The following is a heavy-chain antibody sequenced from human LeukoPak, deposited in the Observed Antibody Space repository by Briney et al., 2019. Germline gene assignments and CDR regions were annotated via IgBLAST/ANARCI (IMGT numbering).Heavy chain of an antibody. J-gene: IGHJ4*02. CDR1: GYTFTNYG. CDR3: ARDRDYGDYNTQDLFVY. CDR2: ISAYNGNT. D-gene: IGHD4-17*01. V-gene: IGHV1-18*01. Sequence: ASVKVSCKASGYTFTNYGISWVRQAPGQGLEWMGWISAYNGNTNYAQKFQGRVTMTTDTSTSTAYMELRSLRSDDTAVYNCARDRDYGDYNTQDLFVYWGQGTLVTVSS.